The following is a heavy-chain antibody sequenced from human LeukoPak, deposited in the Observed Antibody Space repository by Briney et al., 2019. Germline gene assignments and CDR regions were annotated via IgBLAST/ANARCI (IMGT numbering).Heavy chain of an antibody. V-gene: IGHV1-46*01. Sequence: GASVKVSCKASGYTFTSYYMHWVRQAPGQGLEWMGIINPSGGSTSYAQKFQGRVTMTRDTSTSTVYMELSSLRSEDTAVYYCARDPIYGSTEYYYYYYGMDVWGQGTTVTVSS. CDR3: ARDPIYGSTEYYYYYYGMDV. D-gene: IGHD3-10*01. J-gene: IGHJ6*02. CDR2: INPSGGST. CDR1: GYTFTSYY.